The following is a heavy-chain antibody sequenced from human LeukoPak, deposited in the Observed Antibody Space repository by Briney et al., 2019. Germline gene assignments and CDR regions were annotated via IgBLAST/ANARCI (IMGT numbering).Heavy chain of an antibody. Sequence: HAGRSLRLSCAASGFSFADATMHWVRQVPGKGLEWVSGINWNSGTMGYADSVKGRFTVSRDNAKNSLYLQMNSLKTEDTALYYCAKDPYMDVWGKGTTVTVSS. J-gene: IGHJ6*03. CDR1: GFSFADAT. CDR2: INWNSGTM. V-gene: IGHV3-9*01. CDR3: AKDPYMDV.